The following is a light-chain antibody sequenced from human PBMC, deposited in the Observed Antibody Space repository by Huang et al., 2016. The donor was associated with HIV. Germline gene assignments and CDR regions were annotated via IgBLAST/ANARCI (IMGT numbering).Light chain of an antibody. V-gene: IGKV1-NL1*01. CDR2: GAY. Sequence: DIQMTHSPSSLSASVADRVTITCRASQGISNYLAWCQQKTGKPPRLLVSGAYKLESGVPSRFSGGGSGTDCTLTISSLQPEDFATYYCQQYFSALWTFGQGTKV. CDR3: QQYFSALWT. CDR1: QGISNY. J-gene: IGKJ1*01.